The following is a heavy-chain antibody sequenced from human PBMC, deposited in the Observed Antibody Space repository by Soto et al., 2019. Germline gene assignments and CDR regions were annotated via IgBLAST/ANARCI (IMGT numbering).Heavy chain of an antibody. D-gene: IGHD5-18*01. Sequence: QVQLVESGGGVVQPGTSLRLSCAASGFTFSSYAMHWVRQAPGKGLEWVAVISYDGSNKYYADSVKGRFTISRDNSKNTLYLQMNSLRAEDTAVYYCARERIQLWLVNWYFDLWGRGTLVTVSS. CDR3: ARERIQLWLVNWYFDL. V-gene: IGHV3-30-3*01. J-gene: IGHJ2*01. CDR2: ISYDGSNK. CDR1: GFTFSSYA.